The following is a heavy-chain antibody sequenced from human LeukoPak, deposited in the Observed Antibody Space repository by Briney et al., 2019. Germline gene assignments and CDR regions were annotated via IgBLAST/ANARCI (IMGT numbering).Heavy chain of an antibody. CDR3: VKGGQCGSSSCYYYTGMDV. J-gene: IGHJ6*02. Sequence: EGSLRLSCAASGFTFNSYAMHWVRQVPGQGLEWVAVISYHASNKYYADSVKGRFTISRDNSKNTLHLQLNSLRVEDTAVYYCVKGGQCGSSSCYYYTGMDVWGQGTTVTVSS. D-gene: IGHD2-2*03. CDR1: GFTFNSYA. CDR2: ISYHASNK. V-gene: IGHV3-30-3*01.